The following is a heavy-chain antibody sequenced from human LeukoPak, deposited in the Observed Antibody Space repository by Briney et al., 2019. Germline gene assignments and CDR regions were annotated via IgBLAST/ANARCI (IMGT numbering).Heavy chain of an antibody. D-gene: IGHD1/OR15-1a*01. CDR1: GFTFNNYA. J-gene: IGHJ4*02. CDR3: ARDQSWKNYYLDY. Sequence: PGGSLRLSCVASGFTFNNYAMSWVRQAPGRGLEWASSTAGSGISKDYADSVKGRFTISRDNSKNTLYLQMNSLRAEDTAVYYCARDQSWKNYYLDYWGQGTLVTVSS. CDR2: TAGSGISK. V-gene: IGHV3-23*01.